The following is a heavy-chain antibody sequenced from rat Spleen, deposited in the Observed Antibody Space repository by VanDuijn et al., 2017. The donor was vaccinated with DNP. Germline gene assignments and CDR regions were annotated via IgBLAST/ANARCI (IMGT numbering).Heavy chain of an antibody. CDR2: ISHDGGTT. CDR3: TTDNYSAPFDY. D-gene: IGHD1-8*01. J-gene: IGHJ2*01. V-gene: IGHV5-20*01. Sequence: EVQLVESGGGLVQPGRSLKLSCAASGFTFSDYYMAWVRQAPTRGLEWVASISHDGGTTYYRDSVKGRLTISTDNAKNTLYLQLDSLRSEDTATYYCTTDNYSAPFDYWGQGVMVTVSS. CDR1: GFTFSDYY.